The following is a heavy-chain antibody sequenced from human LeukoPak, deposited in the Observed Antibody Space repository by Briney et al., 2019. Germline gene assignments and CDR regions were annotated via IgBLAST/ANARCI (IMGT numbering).Heavy chain of an antibody. CDR2: ISGSGGST. CDR1: GLTFSSYG. J-gene: IGHJ4*02. V-gene: IGHV3-23*01. Sequence: PGGSLRLSCAASGLTFSSYGMSWARQASGKGLEWVSAISGSGGSTYYADSVKGRFTISRDNSKNTLYLQMNSLRAEDTAVYYCAKDREGYSYGGPYFDYWGQGTLVTVSS. D-gene: IGHD5-18*01. CDR3: AKDREGYSYGGPYFDY.